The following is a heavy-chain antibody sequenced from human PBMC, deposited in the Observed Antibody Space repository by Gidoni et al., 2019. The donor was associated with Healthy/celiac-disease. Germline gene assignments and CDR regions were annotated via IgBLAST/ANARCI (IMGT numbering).Heavy chain of an antibody. J-gene: IGHJ4*02. CDR2: IYYSGST. V-gene: IGHV4-39*01. CDR1: GGSISSSSYY. D-gene: IGHD2-21*02. CDR3: ARLAYCGGDCYSYYFDY. Sequence: QLQLQESGPGLVKPSETLSLTCTVSGGSISSSSYYWGWIRQPPGKGLEWIGSIYYSGSTYYNPSLKSRVTISVDTSKNQFSLKLSSVTAADTAVYYCARLAYCGGDCYSYYFDYWGQGTLVTVSS.